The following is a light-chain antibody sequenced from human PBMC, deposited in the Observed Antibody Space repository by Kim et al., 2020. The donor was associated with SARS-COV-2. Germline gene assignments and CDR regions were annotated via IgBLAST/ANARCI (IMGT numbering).Light chain of an antibody. V-gene: IGKV1-16*01. Sequence: DIQVTQSPSSLSASVGDRVTITCRSSHDITNYLVWIQQKPGEAPRSLIYAASTLRGGVSSRFSGSGSGTEFTLTISYLQPEDFATYYCLYYKNEPPTFGQGTKVDIK. CDR3: LYYKNEPPT. CDR2: AAS. CDR1: HDITNY. J-gene: IGKJ2*01.